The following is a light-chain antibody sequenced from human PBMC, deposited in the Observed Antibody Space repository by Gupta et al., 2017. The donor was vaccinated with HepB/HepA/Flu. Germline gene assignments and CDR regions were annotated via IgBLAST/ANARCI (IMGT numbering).Light chain of an antibody. CDR2: LGS. CDR1: QSLVKSNGYNY. V-gene: IGKV2-28*01. CDR3: KQALESPRT. J-gene: IGKJ2*02. Sequence: DLVMTQSPLSLPVTPGESASISCRSSQSLVKSNGYNYLDWYLQKPGQSPQLLIYLGSNRASGVPERFSGSGSGADFTLKISRVEADDVGVYYCKQALESPRTFGQGTKLEIK.